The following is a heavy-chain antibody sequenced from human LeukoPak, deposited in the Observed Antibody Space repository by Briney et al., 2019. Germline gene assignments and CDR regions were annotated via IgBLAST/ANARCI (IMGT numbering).Heavy chain of an antibody. CDR1: GFTFSSYA. CDR2: ISGSDGST. J-gene: IGHJ4*02. Sequence: GGSLRLSCAASGFTFSSYAMSWVRQAPGKGLEWVSAISGSDGSTYYADSVKGRFTISRDNSKNTLYLQMNSLRAEDTAVYYCAKDEDSSGYYYVYLFDYWGQGTLVTVSS. V-gene: IGHV3-23*01. CDR3: AKDEDSSGYYYVYLFDY. D-gene: IGHD3-22*01.